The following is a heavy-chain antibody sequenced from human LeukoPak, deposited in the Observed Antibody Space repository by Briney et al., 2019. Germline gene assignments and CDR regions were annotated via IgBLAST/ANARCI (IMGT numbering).Heavy chain of an antibody. CDR2: IWYDGSNT. D-gene: IGHD2-15*01. Sequence: GGSLRLSCAASGFTFSSYGMHWVRQAPGKGLEWVAVIWYDGSNTYYADSVKGRFTISREDAKNSFYLQMNSLRAGDTAVYYCARGDCSGGSCSGMDVWGQGTTVTVSS. CDR3: ARGDCSGGSCSGMDV. V-gene: IGHV3-33*01. CDR1: GFTFSSYG. J-gene: IGHJ6*02.